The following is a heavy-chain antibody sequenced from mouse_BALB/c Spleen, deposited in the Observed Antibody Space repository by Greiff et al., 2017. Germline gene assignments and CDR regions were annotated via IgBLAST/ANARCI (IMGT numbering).Heavy chain of an antibody. D-gene: IGHD2-14*01. CDR2: INSNGGST. CDR3: ARDRVLFAY. Sequence: EVKLMESGGGLVQPGGSLKLSCAASGFTFSSYGMSWVRQTPDKRLELVATINSNGGSTYYPDSVKGRFTISRDNAKNTLYLQMSSLKSEDTAMYYCARDRVLFAYWGQGTLVTVSA. V-gene: IGHV5-6-3*01. CDR1: GFTFSSYG. J-gene: IGHJ3*01.